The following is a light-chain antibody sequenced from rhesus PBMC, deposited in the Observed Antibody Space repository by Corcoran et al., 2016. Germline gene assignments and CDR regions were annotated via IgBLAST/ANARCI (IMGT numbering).Light chain of an antibody. CDR3: LQSTNWPT. CDR1: QSVRTF. CDR2: GAS. Sequence: EIVMTQSPATLALSPGERATLSCRASQSVRTFLAWYQQKPGQAPRRLIYGASIRAAVIPDRFSGSGSGTAFTLAISCLGPEDVGVYFCLQSTNWPTFGPGTKREIK. J-gene: IGKJ3*01. V-gene: IGKV3-24*03.